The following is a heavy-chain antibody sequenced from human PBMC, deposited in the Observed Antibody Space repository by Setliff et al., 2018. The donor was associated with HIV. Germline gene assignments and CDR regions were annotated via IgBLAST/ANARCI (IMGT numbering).Heavy chain of an antibody. Sequence: LSLTCAVSGGSLSSDNWWTWVRQPPGKGLEWIGEIYHTEYTNYSPSLKSRVSMSVDRSKNQFSLNLTSVTAADTAVNYCARGHCSGTNCYGVDYYGMDVWGQGTTVTVSS. CDR3: ARGHCSGTNCYGVDYYGMDV. D-gene: IGHD2-2*01. CDR2: IYHTEYT. J-gene: IGHJ6*02. CDR1: GGSLSSDNW. V-gene: IGHV4-4*02.